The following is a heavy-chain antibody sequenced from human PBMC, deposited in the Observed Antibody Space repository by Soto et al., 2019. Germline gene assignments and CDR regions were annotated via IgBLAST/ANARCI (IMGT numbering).Heavy chain of an antibody. Sequence: GGSLRLSCAASGFTFSSYGMHWVRQAPGKGLEWVAVIWYDGSNKYYADSVKGRFTISRDNSKNTLYLQMNSLRAEDTAVYYCARVGGYDRAFTYYYYYYMDVWGKGTTVTVSS. CDR1: GFTFSSYG. J-gene: IGHJ6*03. V-gene: IGHV3-33*01. CDR3: ARVGGYDRAFTYYYYYYMDV. CDR2: IWYDGSNK. D-gene: IGHD5-12*01.